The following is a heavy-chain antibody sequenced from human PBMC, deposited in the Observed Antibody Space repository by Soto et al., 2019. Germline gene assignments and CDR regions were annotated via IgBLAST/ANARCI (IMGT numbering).Heavy chain of an antibody. D-gene: IGHD2-2*01. Sequence: TLSLTCTVSGGSISSGGYYWSWIRQHPGKGLEWIGYIYYSGSTYYNPSLKSRVTISVDTSKNQFSLKLSSVTAADTAVYYCARGQAIVLVPAARGNNWFDPWGQGTLVTVSS. CDR3: ARGQAIVLVPAARGNNWFDP. V-gene: IGHV4-31*03. J-gene: IGHJ5*02. CDR1: GGSISSGGYY. CDR2: IYYSGST.